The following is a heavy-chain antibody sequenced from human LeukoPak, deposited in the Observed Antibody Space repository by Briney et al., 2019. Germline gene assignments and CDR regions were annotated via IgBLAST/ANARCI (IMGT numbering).Heavy chain of an antibody. CDR3: AREMGATTGFYMDV. V-gene: IGHV1-46*01. Sequence: GASVKVSCKASRGTFSSSAIIWVRQAPGQGLEWMGIINPSGGSTSYAQKFQGRVTMTRDTSTSTVYMELSSLRSEDTAVYYCAREMGATTGFYMDVWGKGTTVTISS. D-gene: IGHD1-26*01. J-gene: IGHJ6*03. CDR1: RGTFSSSA. CDR2: INPSGGST.